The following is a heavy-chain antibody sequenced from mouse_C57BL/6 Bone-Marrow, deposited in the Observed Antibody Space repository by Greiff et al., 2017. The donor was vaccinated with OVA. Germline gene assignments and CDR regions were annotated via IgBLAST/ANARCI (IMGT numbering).Heavy chain of an antibody. CDR1: GYTFTSYW. V-gene: IGHV1-55*01. D-gene: IGHD1-1*01. Sequence: QVHVKQSGAELVKPGASVKMSCKASGYTFTSYWITWVKQRPGQGLEWIGDIYPGSGSTNYNEKFKSKATLTVDTSSSTAYMQLSSLTSADSAVYYSARRYYGSSWYFDVWGTGTTVTVSS. J-gene: IGHJ1*03. CDR2: IYPGSGST. CDR3: ARRYYGSSWYFDV.